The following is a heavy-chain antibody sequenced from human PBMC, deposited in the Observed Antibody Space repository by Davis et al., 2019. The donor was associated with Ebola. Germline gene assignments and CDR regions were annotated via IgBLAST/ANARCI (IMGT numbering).Heavy chain of an antibody. V-gene: IGHV4-59*03. Sequence: PSETLSLTCTVSGVSISRHYWSWIRQPPGKRLEWFGSIYYTGSAYYNSSLASRATIPVDTSKNQFSLKLTSVTAADTAMYYCSERGSSVWGQGTLVTVSS. CDR1: GVSISRHY. J-gene: IGHJ4*02. D-gene: IGHD3-10*01. CDR3: SERGSSV. CDR2: IYYTGSA.